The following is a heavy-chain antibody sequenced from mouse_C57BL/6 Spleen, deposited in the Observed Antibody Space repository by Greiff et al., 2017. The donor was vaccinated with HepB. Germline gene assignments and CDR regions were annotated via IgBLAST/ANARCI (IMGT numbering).Heavy chain of an antibody. CDR2: IYPGDGDT. CDR1: GYAFSSYW. Sequence: QVHVKQSGAELVKPGASVKISCKASGYAFSSYWMNWVKQRPGKGLEWIGQIYPGDGDTNYNGKFKGKATLTADKSSSTAYMQLSSLTSEDSAVYFCARSAVYYGTFAYWGEGTLVTVSA. D-gene: IGHD1-1*01. V-gene: IGHV1-80*01. CDR3: ARSAVYYGTFAY. J-gene: IGHJ3*01.